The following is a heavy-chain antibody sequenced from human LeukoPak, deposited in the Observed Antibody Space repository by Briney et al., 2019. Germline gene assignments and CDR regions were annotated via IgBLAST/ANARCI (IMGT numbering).Heavy chain of an antibody. CDR3: ARDRGYGSGSYWALY. D-gene: IGHD3-10*01. Sequence: SETLSLTCTVSGGSISSYYWSWIRQPPGKGLEWIGSIYYSGSTYYNPSLKSRVTISVDTSKNQFSLKLSSVTAADTAVYYCARDRGYGSGSYWALYWGQGTLVTVSS. CDR1: GGSISSYY. V-gene: IGHV4-39*07. CDR2: IYYSGST. J-gene: IGHJ4*02.